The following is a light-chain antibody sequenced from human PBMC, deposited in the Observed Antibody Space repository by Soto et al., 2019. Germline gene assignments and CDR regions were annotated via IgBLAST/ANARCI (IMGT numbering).Light chain of an antibody. J-gene: IGKJ2*01. CDR3: MQGTHWRYT. CDR2: NVS. Sequence: DVVMTQSPLSLPVTLGQPASISCRSSQSLVYRDGNTYLNWFHQRPGRSPRRLIYNVSNRDFGVRDRFSGSGSGTDFTLYISTVEAEDVGVYYCMQGTHWRYTFGQGTKLEIK. CDR1: QSLVYRDGNTY. V-gene: IGKV2-30*01.